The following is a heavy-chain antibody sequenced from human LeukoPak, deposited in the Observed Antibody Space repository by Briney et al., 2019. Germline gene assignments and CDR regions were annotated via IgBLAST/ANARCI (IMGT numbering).Heavy chain of an antibody. Sequence: SETLSLTCAVYGGSFSGYYWSWIRQPPGKGLEWIGEINHSGSTNYNPSLKSRVTISVDTSKNQFSLKLSSVTAADTAVYYCAREPLYCSGGSCYGYYSYYMDVWGKGTTVTVSS. CDR1: GGSFSGYY. CDR3: AREPLYCSGGSCYGYYSYYMDV. CDR2: INHSGST. D-gene: IGHD2-15*01. V-gene: IGHV4-34*01. J-gene: IGHJ6*03.